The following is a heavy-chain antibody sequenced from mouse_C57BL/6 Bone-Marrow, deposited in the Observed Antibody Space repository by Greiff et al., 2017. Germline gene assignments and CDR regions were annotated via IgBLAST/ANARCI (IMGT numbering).Heavy chain of an antibody. J-gene: IGHJ4*01. V-gene: IGHV1-42*01. Sequence: EVQLQQSGPELVKPGASVKISCKASGYSFTGYYMNWVKHSPEKSLEWIGEINPSTGGTTYNQKFKAKATLTVDKSSSTAYMQLKSLTSEDSAVYYCARRDYYYGSGDYYAMDYWGQGTSVTVSS. CDR2: INPSTGGT. D-gene: IGHD1-1*01. CDR3: ARRDYYYGSGDYYAMDY. CDR1: GYSFTGYY.